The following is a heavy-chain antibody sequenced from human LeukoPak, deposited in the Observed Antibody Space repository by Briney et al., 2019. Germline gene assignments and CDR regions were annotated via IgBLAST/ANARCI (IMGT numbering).Heavy chain of an antibody. D-gene: IGHD3-3*01. CDR2: IKEDGTEK. CDR3: AKTDDVVIWSYYYYHMDV. V-gene: IGHV3-7*03. J-gene: IGHJ6*03. CDR1: GFTFSDFW. Sequence: GGSLRLSCAGSGFTFSDFWMTWVRQTPGKGLEWVANIKEDGTEKNLEDSVKGRFTISRDNTKNLLFLEMNNLRAEDTAVYYCAKTDDVVIWSYYYYHMDVRGKGTTVTVSS.